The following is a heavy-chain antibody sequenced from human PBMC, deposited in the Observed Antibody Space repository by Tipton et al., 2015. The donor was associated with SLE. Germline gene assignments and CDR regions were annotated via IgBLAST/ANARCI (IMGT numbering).Heavy chain of an antibody. Sequence: QSGPEVKKPGASVKVSCKAFGYTFSEYYMHWVRQAPGQGLEWMGIINPSGGSVTYAQNFQGRLTMTRDTSTSTFYMALSSLRSEDTAVYYCARPAGASYYYYKYGMDVWGQGSTVTVSS. CDR2: INPSGGSV. J-gene: IGHJ6*02. CDR3: ARPAGASYYYYKYGMDV. CDR1: GYTFSEYY. D-gene: IGHD4/OR15-4a*01. V-gene: IGHV1-46*01.